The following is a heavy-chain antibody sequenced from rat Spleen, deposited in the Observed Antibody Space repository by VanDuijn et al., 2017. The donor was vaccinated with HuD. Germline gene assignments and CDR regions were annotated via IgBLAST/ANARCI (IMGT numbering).Heavy chain of an antibody. J-gene: IGHJ2*01. V-gene: IGHV5-29*01. Sequence: EVQLVESDGGLVQPGRSLKLSCAASGFTFSDYYMAWVRQAPTKGLEWVATISYDGSSTYYRDSVKGRFTISRDNTKSTLDLQMDSLRYEDTATYYCSRSRSLRGYYFDYWGQGVMVTVSA. CDR2: ISYDGSST. D-gene: IGHD3-1*01. CDR3: SRSRSLRGYYFDY. CDR1: GFTFSDYY.